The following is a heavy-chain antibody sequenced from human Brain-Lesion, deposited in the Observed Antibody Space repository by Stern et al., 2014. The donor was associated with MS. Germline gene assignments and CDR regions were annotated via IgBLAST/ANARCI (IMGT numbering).Heavy chain of an antibody. J-gene: IGHJ4*02. Sequence: QVQLVESGPGLVKPSETLSLTCTVSGGSISSSTYYWAWIRQPPGKGLEWIGYIYYSGFTYYNPSLKSRVTISVDMSKNQFSLKLSSVTAADTAIYYCARHDSVPRPSQLYSARDRGPGYFDYWGQGTLVTVSS. CDR3: ARHDSVPRPSQLYSARDRGPGYFDY. CDR1: GGSISSSTYY. V-gene: IGHV4-39*01. D-gene: IGHD1-26*01. CDR2: IYYSGFT.